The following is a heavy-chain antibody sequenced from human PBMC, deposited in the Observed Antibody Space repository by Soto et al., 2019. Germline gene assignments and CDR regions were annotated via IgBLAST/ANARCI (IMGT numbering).Heavy chain of an antibody. Sequence: SETLSLTCAVYGGSFSGYYWSWIRQPPGKGLEWIGEINHSGSTNYNPSLKSRVTISVDTSKNQFSLKLSSVTAADTAVYYCARGDILTGYWSFYGMDVWGQGTTVTVSS. CDR2: INHSGST. CDR3: ARGDILTGYWSFYGMDV. D-gene: IGHD3-9*01. V-gene: IGHV4-34*01. CDR1: GGSFSGYY. J-gene: IGHJ6*02.